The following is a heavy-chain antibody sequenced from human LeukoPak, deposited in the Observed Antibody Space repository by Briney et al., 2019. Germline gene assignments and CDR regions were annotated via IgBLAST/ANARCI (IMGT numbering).Heavy chain of an antibody. Sequence: GGSLRLSCAASGFTFNSYAMSWVRQAPGKGLEWVSAISGSGGSTYYADSVKGRFTISRDNSRNTLYLQMNSLRAEDTAVYYCARDVYCSSTSCYTGYFQHWGQGTLVTVSS. D-gene: IGHD2-2*02. CDR2: ISGSGGST. J-gene: IGHJ1*01. V-gene: IGHV3-23*01. CDR3: ARDVYCSSTSCYTGYFQH. CDR1: GFTFNSYA.